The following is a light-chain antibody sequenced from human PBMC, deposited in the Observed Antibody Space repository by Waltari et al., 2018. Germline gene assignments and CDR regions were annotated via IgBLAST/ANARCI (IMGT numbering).Light chain of an antibody. CDR3: LSRDTSSTRL. CDR1: SLRRYY. J-gene: IGLJ2*01. V-gene: IGLV3-19*01. Sequence: SSELTPDPAVSVALGQPVRITCHGDSLRRYYASWYQQRPGQSPILLLYGQDNRPSGIPDRFSGSTSGNTASLTITGAQAEDEADYYCLSRDTSSTRLFGGGTRLTV. CDR2: GQD.